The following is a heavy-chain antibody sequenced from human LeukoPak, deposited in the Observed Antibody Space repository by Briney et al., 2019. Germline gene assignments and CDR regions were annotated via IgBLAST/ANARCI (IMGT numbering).Heavy chain of an antibody. J-gene: IGHJ4*02. Sequence: ASVKVSCKVSGYTLIELSMHWVRQAPGKGLEWMGGFDPEDGETIYAQKFQGRVTMTEDTSTDTAYMELSSLRSEDTAVYYCATCLRDGYNLDYWGQGTLVTVSS. V-gene: IGHV1-24*01. CDR2: FDPEDGET. D-gene: IGHD5-24*01. CDR1: GYTLIELS. CDR3: ATCLRDGYNLDY.